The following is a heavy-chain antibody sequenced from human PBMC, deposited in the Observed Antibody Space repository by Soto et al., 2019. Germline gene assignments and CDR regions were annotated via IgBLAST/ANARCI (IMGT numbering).Heavy chain of an antibody. CDR2: IYYSGST. V-gene: IGHV4-59*08. CDR3: ARQGGDYYYGMDV. Sequence: PSETPSLTCTVSGGSISSYYWSWSRQPPGKGLEWIGYIYYSGSTNYNPSFKSRVTISVDTSKNQFSLKLSSVTAADTAVYYCARQGGDYYYGMDVWGQGTTVTVSS. CDR1: GGSISSYY. D-gene: IGHD1-26*01. J-gene: IGHJ6*02.